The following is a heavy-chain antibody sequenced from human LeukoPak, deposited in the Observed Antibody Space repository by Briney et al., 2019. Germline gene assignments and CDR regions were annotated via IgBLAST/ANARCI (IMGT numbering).Heavy chain of an antibody. J-gene: IGHJ6*02. CDR2: ISNDGRND. CDR3: AKYSSSSNYYYGMDV. CDR1: GFTFSLYA. V-gene: IGHV3-30*18. D-gene: IGHD6-13*01. Sequence: GRSLRLSCSASGFTFSLYAMNWVRQAPGKGLEWVAFISNDGRNDQYADSVKGRFTISRDNAKNTVYMQMNSLRAEDTAVYYCAKYSSSSNYYYGMDVWGQGTTVTVSS.